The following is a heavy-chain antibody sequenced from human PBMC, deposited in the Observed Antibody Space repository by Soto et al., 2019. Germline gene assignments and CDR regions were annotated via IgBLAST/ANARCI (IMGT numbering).Heavy chain of an antibody. CDR3: ARSIAVAGTGSRNFDY. CDR2: ISYDGRNK. V-gene: IGHV3-30*04. D-gene: IGHD6-19*01. CDR1: GFTFSSYA. J-gene: IGHJ4*02. Sequence: QVQLVESGGGVVQPGRSLRLSCAASGFTFSSYAMHWVRQAPGKGLEWVAVISYDGRNKYYADSVKGRFTISRDNSKHTLYLQMNSLRAEDTAVYYCARSIAVAGTGSRNFDYWGQGTLVTVSS.